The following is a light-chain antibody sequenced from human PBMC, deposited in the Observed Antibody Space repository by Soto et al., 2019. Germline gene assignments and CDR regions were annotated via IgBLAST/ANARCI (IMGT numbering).Light chain of an antibody. CDR2: RAS. CDR3: QQYNTDSHT. J-gene: IGKJ2*01. V-gene: IGKV1-5*03. Sequence: DIQMTQSPSTLSASVGDRVTITCRASQSISNWLAWYQQKPGQAPKLLIYRASALERGVPSRFTGSGSGTEFTLTISSLQPDDVAIYFCQQYNTDSHTFGQGTKLEIK. CDR1: QSISNW.